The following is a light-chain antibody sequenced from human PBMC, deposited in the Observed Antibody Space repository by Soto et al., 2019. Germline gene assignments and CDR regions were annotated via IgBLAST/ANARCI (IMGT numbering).Light chain of an antibody. Sequence: EIVLTQSPGTLSLSPGETATRSSRASETVDTSSLGWYQQKPGRAPSLLIYSASRRATGIPDRFDASGSATDFTLTINRLDPEDFAVYYCHQYGSSPLTFGGGTKVEI. V-gene: IGKV3-20*01. J-gene: IGKJ4*01. CDR3: HQYGSSPLT. CDR2: SAS. CDR1: ETVDTSS.